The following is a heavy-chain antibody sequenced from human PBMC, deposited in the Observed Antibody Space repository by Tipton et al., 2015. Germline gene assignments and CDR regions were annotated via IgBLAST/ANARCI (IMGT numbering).Heavy chain of an antibody. J-gene: IGHJ5*02. CDR1: AYSISSDYY. Sequence: TLSLTCAVSAYSISSDYYWGWIRQPPGKGLEWIGSISHSGNTYYNPSLKSRVTMSRDTSKNQFSLKLSSVTAADTAVYYCARLEEDCSDNICFAFDPWGQGTLVTVSS. CDR3: ARLEEDCSDNICFAFDP. CDR2: ISHSGNT. D-gene: IGHD2-2*01. V-gene: IGHV4-38-2*01.